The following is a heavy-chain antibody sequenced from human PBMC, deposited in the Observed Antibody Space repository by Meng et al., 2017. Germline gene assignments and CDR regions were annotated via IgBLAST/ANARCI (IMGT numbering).Heavy chain of an antibody. J-gene: IGHJ4*02. CDR1: GFTFGDYA. V-gene: IGHV3-49*04. CDR2: IRSKAYGGTT. CDR3: TRSPTVTTFRDLGRLRY. D-gene: IGHD4-17*01. Sequence: GESLKISCTASGFTFGDYAMSWVRQAPGKGLEWVGFIRSKAYGGTTEYAASVKGRFTISRDDSKSIAYLQMNSLKTEDTAVYYCTRSPTVTTFRDLGRLRYWGQGTLVTVSS.